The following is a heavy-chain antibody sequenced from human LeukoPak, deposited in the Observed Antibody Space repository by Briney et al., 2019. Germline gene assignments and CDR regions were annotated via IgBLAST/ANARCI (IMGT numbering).Heavy chain of an antibody. CDR2: ISYDGSNK. CDR1: EFTFSSYG. Sequence: GGSLRLSCAASEFTFSSYGMHWVRQAPGKGLEWVAVISYDGSNKYYADSVKGRFTISRDNAKNTLYLQMNSLRAEDTAVYYCARDRSPPLDVWGKGTTVTISS. J-gene: IGHJ6*04. V-gene: IGHV3-30*03. CDR3: ARDRSPPLDV.